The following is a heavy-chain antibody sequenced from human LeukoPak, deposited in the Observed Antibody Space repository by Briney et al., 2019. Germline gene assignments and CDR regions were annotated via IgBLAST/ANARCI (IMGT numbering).Heavy chain of an antibody. Sequence: EPGGSLRLSCAASGFTFSSYGMHWVRQAPGNGLEWVAVISYDGSNKYYADSVKGRFTISRDNSKNTLYLQMNSLRAEDTAVYYCAVSGSYGDFDYWGQGTLVTVSS. D-gene: IGHD1-26*01. CDR3: AVSGSYGDFDY. V-gene: IGHV3-30*03. CDR2: ISYDGSNK. J-gene: IGHJ4*02. CDR1: GFTFSSYG.